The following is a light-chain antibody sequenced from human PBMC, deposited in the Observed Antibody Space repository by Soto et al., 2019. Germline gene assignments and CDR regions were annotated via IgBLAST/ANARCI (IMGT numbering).Light chain of an antibody. Sequence: AIRMTQSPSSFSASTGDRFTITCLASQGISSYLAWYQQKPGKAPKLLIYAAYTLQSGVPSRFSGSGSGTDFTLTISCLQSEDFATYYCQQYYSYPLTVGQGTRLEIK. CDR1: QGISSY. J-gene: IGKJ5*01. CDR3: QQYYSYPLT. V-gene: IGKV1-8*01. CDR2: AAY.